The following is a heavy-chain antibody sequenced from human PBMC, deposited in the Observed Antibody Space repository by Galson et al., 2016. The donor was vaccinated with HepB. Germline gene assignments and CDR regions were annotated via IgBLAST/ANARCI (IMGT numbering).Heavy chain of an antibody. CDR1: GDSISSYY. Sequence: SETLSLTCTVSGDSISSYYWSWIRQPPGKGLEWIGFIYYTGSTNYSPSLQSRVTISVDTSKNQFSLKLSSVTAADTAVYYCARNVGGWFDYWGQGSLVTVSS. V-gene: IGHV4-59*01. CDR3: ARNVGGWFDY. D-gene: IGHD4-23*01. CDR2: IYYTGST. J-gene: IGHJ5*01.